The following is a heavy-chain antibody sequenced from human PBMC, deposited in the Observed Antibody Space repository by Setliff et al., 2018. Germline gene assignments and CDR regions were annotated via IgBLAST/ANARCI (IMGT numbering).Heavy chain of an antibody. CDR2: ISYSGIT. V-gene: IGHV4-59*02. Sequence: SETLSLTCNVSGASVSSHYWDWIRQPPGKGLEWIGFISYSGITTYNVSLKSRVTISVDTSKNQLSLTLSSVTAADTAVYYCVREGYSEYFQDWGRGTLVTVSS. CDR3: VREGYSEYFQD. CDR1: GASVSSHY. J-gene: IGHJ1*01. D-gene: IGHD1-1*01.